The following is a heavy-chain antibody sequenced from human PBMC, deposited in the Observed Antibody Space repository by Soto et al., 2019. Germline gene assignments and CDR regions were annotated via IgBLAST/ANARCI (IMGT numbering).Heavy chain of an antibody. Sequence: DVQLVESGGGLVQPGRSLRLSCAASGFTFDDYAMHWVRQAPGKGLEWVSGISWNSGSIGYADSVKGRFTISRDNAKNSLYLPMNSLRAEDTALYYCAKDIRRWSIADVYWYFDLWGRGTLVTVSS. CDR3: AKDIRRWSIADVYWYFDL. CDR2: ISWNSGSI. D-gene: IGHD6-6*01. J-gene: IGHJ2*01. CDR1: GFTFDDYA. V-gene: IGHV3-9*01.